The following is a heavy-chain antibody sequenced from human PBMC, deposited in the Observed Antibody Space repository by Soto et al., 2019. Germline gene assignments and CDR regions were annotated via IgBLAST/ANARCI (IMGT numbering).Heavy chain of an antibody. J-gene: IGHJ5*02. CDR3: AKAGYYDSSGYSLLNWFDP. Sequence: GGSLRLSCAASGFTFSSYAMSWVRQAPGKGLEWVSAISGSGGSTYYADSVKGRFTISRDNSKNTLYLQMNSLRAEDTAVYYCAKAGYYDSSGYSLLNWFDPWGQGTLVTVSS. V-gene: IGHV3-23*01. CDR2: ISGSGGST. D-gene: IGHD3-22*01. CDR1: GFTFSSYA.